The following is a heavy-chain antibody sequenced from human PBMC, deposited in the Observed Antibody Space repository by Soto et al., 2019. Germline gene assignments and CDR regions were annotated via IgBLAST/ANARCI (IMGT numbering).Heavy chain of an antibody. Sequence: GGSLRLSCAASGFTFSSYAMHWVRQAPGKGLEWVAVISYDGSNKYYADSVKGRFTISRDNSKNTLYLQMNSLRAEDTAVYYCAREGGSSSSWGVGAFDIWGQGTMVTVSS. CDR1: GFTFSSYA. V-gene: IGHV3-30-3*01. CDR2: ISYDGSNK. CDR3: AREGGSSSSWGVGAFDI. J-gene: IGHJ3*02. D-gene: IGHD6-6*01.